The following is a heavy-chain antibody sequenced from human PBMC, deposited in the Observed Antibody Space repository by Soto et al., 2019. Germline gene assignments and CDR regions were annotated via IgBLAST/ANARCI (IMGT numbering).Heavy chain of an antibody. D-gene: IGHD2-8*02. J-gene: IGHJ4*02. Sequence: QVQLVQSGAEVKRPESSMKVSCKPSGGTFNNYAINWVRQAPGQGLEWMGAIIPISGTTKYAQKFQGRVTITAEKSTSTVYMELSSLRSEDTAVYYCARWGGLSCSGAVCCKTPFAYRGQGTLVTVSS. CDR1: GGTFNNYA. V-gene: IGHV1-69*06. CDR2: IIPISGTT. CDR3: ARWGGLSCSGAVCCKTPFAY.